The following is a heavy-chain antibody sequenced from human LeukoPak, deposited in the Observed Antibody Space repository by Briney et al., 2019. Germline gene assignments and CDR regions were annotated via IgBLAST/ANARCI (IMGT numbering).Heavy chain of an antibody. D-gene: IGHD6-13*01. V-gene: IGHV1-8*01. CDR3: ARGGGPSRKRWFDP. CDR2: MNPNSGNT. J-gene: IGHJ5*02. Sequence: GASVKVSCKASGYTFTSYDINWVRQATGQGLEWMGWMNPNSGNTGYAQKFQGRVTMTRNTSISTAYMELSSLRSEDTAVYYCARGGGPSRKRWFDPWGQEPWSPSPQ. CDR1: GYTFTSYD.